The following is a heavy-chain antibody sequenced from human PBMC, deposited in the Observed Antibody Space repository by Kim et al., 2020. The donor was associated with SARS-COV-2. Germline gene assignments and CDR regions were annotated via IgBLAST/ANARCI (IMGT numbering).Heavy chain of an antibody. D-gene: IGHD2-2*01. V-gene: IGHV3-30*03. CDR3: SSTLVLAPSLAF. CDR1: GFTFSNSG. J-gene: IGHJ2*01. Sequence: GGSLRLSCAASGFTFSNSGMHWVRQAPGKGLEWVAVISYDGSNKDSAYSVKGRFTISRDNSKNTLYPQMHILRPENTAVYYCSSTLVLAPSLAFWG. CDR2: ISYDGSNK.